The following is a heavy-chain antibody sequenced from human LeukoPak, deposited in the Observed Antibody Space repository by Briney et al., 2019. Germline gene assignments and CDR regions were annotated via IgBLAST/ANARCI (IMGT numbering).Heavy chain of an antibody. CDR1: GFRFSSYA. D-gene: IGHD1-7*01. Sequence: GGSLRLACAASGFRFSSYAMSWVRQAPGKGLEWVSAISGSGVSTYYADSVKGRFTVSRDNSKNTLYLQMSSLRAEDTAVYYCAKDERNWNYNLASQTYDWGQGALVTVSS. CDR2: ISGSGVST. CDR3: AKDERNWNYNLASQTYD. J-gene: IGHJ4*02. V-gene: IGHV3-23*01.